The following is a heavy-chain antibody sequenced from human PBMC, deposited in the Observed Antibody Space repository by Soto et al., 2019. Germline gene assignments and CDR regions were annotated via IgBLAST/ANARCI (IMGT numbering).Heavy chain of an antibody. CDR1: GFTFSSYA. CDR3: ARDFGGYSYVDY. CDR2: ISYDGSNK. V-gene: IGHV3-30-3*01. D-gene: IGHD5-18*01. Sequence: QVQLVESGGGVVQPGRSLRLSCAASGFTFSSYAMHWVRQAPGKGLEWVAVISYDGSNKYYADSVKGRFTISRDNSKNTLYLQMNSLSAEDTAVYYCARDFGGYSYVDYWGQGTLVTVSS. J-gene: IGHJ4*02.